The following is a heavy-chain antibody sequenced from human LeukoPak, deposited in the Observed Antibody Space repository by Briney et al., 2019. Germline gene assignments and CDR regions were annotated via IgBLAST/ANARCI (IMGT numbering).Heavy chain of an antibody. J-gene: IGHJ1*01. CDR2: ISSSSSYI. V-gene: IGHV3-21*01. CDR1: GFTFSSYS. Sequence: GGSLRLSCAASGFTFSSYSMNWVRQAPGKGLEWVSSISSSSSYIYYADSVEGRFTISRDNAKNSLYLQMNSLRAEDTAVYYCARDPDTHYYDSSGYYQPPAYFQHWGQGTLVTVSS. D-gene: IGHD3-22*01. CDR3: ARDPDTHYYDSSGYYQPPAYFQH.